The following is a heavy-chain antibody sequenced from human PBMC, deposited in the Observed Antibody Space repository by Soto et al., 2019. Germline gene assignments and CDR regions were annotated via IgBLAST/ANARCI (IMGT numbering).Heavy chain of an antibody. V-gene: IGHV3-21*01. CDR2: ISSSSSYI. CDR1: GFTFSSDS. Sequence: PGRSLRLSRAASGFTFSSDSLNCVRQAPGKGLEWVSSISSSSSYIYYADSVKGRFTISRDNAKNSLYLQMSSLRAEDTAVYYCARDQPGYSYGYGLGYWGQGT. CDR3: ARDQPGYSYGYGLGY. D-gene: IGHD5-18*01. J-gene: IGHJ4*02.